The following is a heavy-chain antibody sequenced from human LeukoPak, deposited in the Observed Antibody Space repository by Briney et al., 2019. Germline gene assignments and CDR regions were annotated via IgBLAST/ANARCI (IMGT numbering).Heavy chain of an antibody. D-gene: IGHD1-20*01. J-gene: IGHJ6*04. CDR2: INAYNGNT. Sequence: ASVKVSCKASGYTFTGYYIHWVRQAPGQGLEWMGWINAYNGNTNYAQKLQGRVTMTTDTSTSTAYMELRSLRSDDTAVYYCARDLWYNWNDGPGRDYGMDVWGKGTTVTVSS. V-gene: IGHV1-18*04. CDR1: GYTFTGYY. CDR3: ARDLWYNWNDGPGRDYGMDV.